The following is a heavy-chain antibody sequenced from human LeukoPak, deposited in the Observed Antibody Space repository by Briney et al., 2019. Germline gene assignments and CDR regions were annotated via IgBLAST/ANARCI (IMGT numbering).Heavy chain of an antibody. V-gene: IGHV4-59*01. D-gene: IGHD5-18*01. CDR1: GGSISSYY. CDR2: MYYSGST. CDR3: ARDDGGYSYDY. J-gene: IGHJ4*02. Sequence: PSETLSLTCTVSGGSISSYYWSWIRQPPGKGLEWIGYMYYSGSTNYNPSLKSRVTISVDASKNQFSLKLSSVTAADTAVYYCARDDGGYSYDYWGQGTLVIVSS.